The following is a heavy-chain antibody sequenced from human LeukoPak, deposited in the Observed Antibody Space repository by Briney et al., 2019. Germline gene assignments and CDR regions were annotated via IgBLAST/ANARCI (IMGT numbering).Heavy chain of an antibody. CDR2: ISSSSGSI. CDR1: GFTISSFS. D-gene: IGHD2-21*02. V-gene: IGHV3-21*01. J-gene: IGHJ4*02. CDR3: ARDTTYCGGGCYSSTDY. Sequence: NPGGSLRLSCAASGFTISSFSMNWVRQAPGKGLEWVSSISSSSGSIYYADSLKGRFTISRDNAKNSLYLQMDSLRAEDTAVYYCARDTTYCGGGCYSSTDYWGQGTLVSVSS.